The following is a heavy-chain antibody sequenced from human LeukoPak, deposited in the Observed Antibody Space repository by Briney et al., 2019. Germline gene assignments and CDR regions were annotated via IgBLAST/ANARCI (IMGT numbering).Heavy chain of an antibody. CDR1: GFTFSSYW. D-gene: IGHD6-19*01. CDR3: ARSTTMYSSGWNGPDY. CDR2: INSDGSST. Sequence: GGSLRLSCAASGFTFSSYWMRWVRQAPGKGLVWVSRINSDGSSTTYADSVKGRFTISRDNAKNTLYLQMNSLRAEDTAVYYCARSTTMYSSGWNGPDYWGQGTLVTVSS. J-gene: IGHJ4*02. V-gene: IGHV3-74*01.